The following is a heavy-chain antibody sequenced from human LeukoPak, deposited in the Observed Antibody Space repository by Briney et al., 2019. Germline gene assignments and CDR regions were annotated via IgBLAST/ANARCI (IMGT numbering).Heavy chain of an antibody. CDR2: INPNSGGT. D-gene: IGHD5-18*01. Sequence: ASVKVSCKASGYTFTGYYMHWVRQAPGQGLEWMGWINPNSGGTNYAQKFQGRVTMTRDTSISTAYMELSRLRSDDTVVYYCARTRQPSPHFDYWGQGTLVTVSS. V-gene: IGHV1-2*02. CDR1: GYTFTGYY. CDR3: ARTRQPSPHFDY. J-gene: IGHJ4*02.